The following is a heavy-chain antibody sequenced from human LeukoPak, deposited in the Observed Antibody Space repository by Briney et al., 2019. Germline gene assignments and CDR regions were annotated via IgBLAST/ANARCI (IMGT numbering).Heavy chain of an antibody. CDR1: GYTFTDYY. Sequence: ASVKVSCKASGYTFTDYYMHWVRQAPGQGLEWMGWINPNSGGTNYAQKFQGRVTLTRDTSISTAYMELSRLKSDDTAVYYCARDDIAARRMGYWGQGTLVTVSS. V-gene: IGHV1-2*02. D-gene: IGHD6-6*01. J-gene: IGHJ4*02. CDR3: ARDDIAARRMGY. CDR2: INPNSGGT.